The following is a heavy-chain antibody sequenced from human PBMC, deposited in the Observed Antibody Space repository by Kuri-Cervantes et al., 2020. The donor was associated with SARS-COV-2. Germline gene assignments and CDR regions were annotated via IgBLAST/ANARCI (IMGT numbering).Heavy chain of an antibody. Sequence: ESLKISCTVSGGSISSYYWSWIRQPPGKGLEWIGYIYYSGSTNYNPSLKSRVTISVDTSKNQFSLKLSSVTAADTAVYYCARDHGSFRITAAGIDAFDIWGQGTMVTVSS. CDR2: IYYSGST. CDR3: ARDHGSFRITAAGIDAFDI. CDR1: GGSISSYY. J-gene: IGHJ3*02. V-gene: IGHV4-59*01. D-gene: IGHD6-13*01.